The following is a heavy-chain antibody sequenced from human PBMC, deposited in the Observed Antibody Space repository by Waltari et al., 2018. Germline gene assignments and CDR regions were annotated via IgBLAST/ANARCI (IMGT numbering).Heavy chain of an antibody. CDR3: ARVGTMVRGVITFFDY. Sequence: QVQLQESGPGLVKPSETLSLTCTVSGGSISSYYWSWIRQPPGKGLEWIGYIYYSGSTNYNPSLKSRVTISVDKSKNQFSLKLSSVTAADTAVYYCARVGTMVRGVITFFDYWGQGTLVTVSS. J-gene: IGHJ4*02. V-gene: IGHV4-59*12. D-gene: IGHD3-10*01. CDR2: IYYSGST. CDR1: GGSISSYY.